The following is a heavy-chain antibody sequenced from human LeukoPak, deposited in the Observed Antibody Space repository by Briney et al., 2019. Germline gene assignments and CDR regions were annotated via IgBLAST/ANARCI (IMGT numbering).Heavy chain of an antibody. V-gene: IGHV3-23*01. CDR2: ISGSGGST. CDR1: GFTFSSYA. J-gene: IGHJ5*02. Sequence: GGSLRLSCAASGFTFSSYAMSWVRQAPGKGLEWVSAISGSGGSTYYADSVKGRFTISRDNSKNTLYLQMNSLRAEDTAVYYCASAEINYDFWSGPTANNWFDPWGQGTLVTVSS. CDR3: ASAEINYDFWSGPTANNWFDP. D-gene: IGHD3-3*01.